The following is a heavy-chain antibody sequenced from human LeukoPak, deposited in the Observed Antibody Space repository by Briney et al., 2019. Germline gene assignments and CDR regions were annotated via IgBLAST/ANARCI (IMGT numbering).Heavy chain of an antibody. D-gene: IGHD3-10*01. CDR3: ARNVLPDNWFDP. Sequence: GGSLRLSCAASGFTFSDYYISWIRQAPGKGLEWVSYISSSSSYTNYADSVKGRFTISRDNAKNSLYLQMNSLRAEDTAVYYCARNVLPDNWFDPWGQGTLVTVSS. J-gene: IGHJ5*02. V-gene: IGHV3-11*03. CDR2: ISSSSSYT. CDR1: GFTFSDYY.